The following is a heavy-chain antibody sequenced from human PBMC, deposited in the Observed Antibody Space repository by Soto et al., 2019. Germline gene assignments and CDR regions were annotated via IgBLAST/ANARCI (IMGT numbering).Heavy chain of an antibody. CDR2: ISTYNGDT. D-gene: IGHD2-2*01. V-gene: IGHV1-18*01. J-gene: IGHJ5*02. CDR1: GYTFTIFG. Sequence: QVQLIQSGAEVKKPGASVKVSCKASGYTFTIFGIIWVRQAPGQGLEWMGWISTYNGDTKYTQQLQGRVTMTTDTAAITAYMELRSLTSDDTAVYYCARLFCSSSSCDPWSDPWGQGTLVTVSS. CDR3: ARLFCSSSSCDPWSDP.